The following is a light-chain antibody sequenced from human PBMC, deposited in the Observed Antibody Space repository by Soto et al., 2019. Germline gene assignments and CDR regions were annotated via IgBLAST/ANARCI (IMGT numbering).Light chain of an antibody. CDR1: QSVSSSY. CDR3: QQYGSSPWT. J-gene: IGKJ1*01. Sequence: EIVLTQCPGTLSLSPGERATLSCRASQSVSSSYLAWYQQKPGQAPRPLIYGASSRAIGIPDRFSGSGSGTDFTLTISRLEPEDFAVYYCQQYGSSPWTFGQGTRWIS. CDR2: GAS. V-gene: IGKV3-20*01.